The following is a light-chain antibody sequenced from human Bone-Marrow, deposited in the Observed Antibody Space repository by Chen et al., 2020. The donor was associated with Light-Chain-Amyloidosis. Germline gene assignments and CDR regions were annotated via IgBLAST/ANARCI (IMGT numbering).Light chain of an antibody. CDR2: RAS. V-gene: IGKV1-5*03. J-gene: IGKJ2*01. CDR1: QDIGDW. Sequence: DIRMTQSPSPLSASVGDRVTITCRASQDIGDWLAWFQQKPGRAPNLLIYRASNLESGVPSRFTGSGSGTDFTLTISSLQPDDFATYFCQQYKSYTFTFGPGTKL. CDR3: QQYKSYTFT.